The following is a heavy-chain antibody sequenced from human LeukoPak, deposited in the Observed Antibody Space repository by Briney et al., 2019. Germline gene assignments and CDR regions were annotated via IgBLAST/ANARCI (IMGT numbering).Heavy chain of an antibody. CDR1: GVSISSYY. CDR2: IYTSGST. V-gene: IGHV4-4*07. D-gene: IGHD2-2*01. J-gene: IGHJ3*02. Sequence: SETLTLTCTVSGVSISSYYWSWIRQPAGKGLEWIGRIYTSGSTNYNPSLKSRVTMSVDTSKNQFSLKLSSVTAADTAVYYCARDGRYCSSTSCYLDAFDIWGQGTMVTVSS. CDR3: ARDGRYCSSTSCYLDAFDI.